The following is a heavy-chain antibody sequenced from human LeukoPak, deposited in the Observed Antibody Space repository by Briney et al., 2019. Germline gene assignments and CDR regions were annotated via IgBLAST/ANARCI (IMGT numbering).Heavy chain of an antibody. CDR2: VNSDGKTT. J-gene: IGHJ4*02. CDR3: ARDYPPD. V-gene: IGHV3-74*01. Sequence: GRSLRLSCAASGFTFSNSWMHWVRRAPGKGLVWVSRVNSDGKTTTYADSVKGRFTISRDNAQNTLYLQMNSLSAEDTAVYYCARDYPPDWGQGTLVTVSA. CDR1: GFTFSNSW.